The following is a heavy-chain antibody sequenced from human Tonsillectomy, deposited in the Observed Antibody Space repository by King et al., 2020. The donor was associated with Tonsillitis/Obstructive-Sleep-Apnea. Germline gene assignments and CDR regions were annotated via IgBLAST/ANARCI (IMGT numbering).Heavy chain of an antibody. J-gene: IGHJ6*03. CDR1: GYTFTGYY. CDR3: ARGFLGSYDYYYMDV. D-gene: IGHD1-26*01. V-gene: IGHV1-2*04. Sequence: VQLVQSGAEVKKPGASVKVSCKTSGYTFTGYYMHWVRQAPGQGLEWMGGINPNIGGTNYAQKFQGWVTMTRDTSISTAYMELSRLRSDDTAVYYCARGFLGSYDYYYMDVWGKGTTVTVSS. CDR2: INPNIGGT.